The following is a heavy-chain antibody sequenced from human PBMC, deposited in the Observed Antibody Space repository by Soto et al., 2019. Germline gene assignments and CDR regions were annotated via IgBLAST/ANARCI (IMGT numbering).Heavy chain of an antibody. Sequence: SETLSLTCTVSGGSISSGDYYWSWIRHPPGKGLEWIGYIYYSGSTYYNPSLKSRVTISVDTSKNQFSLKLSSVTAADTAVYYCARDHYVYDILTGYGYYYGIDVWGQGTTVP. J-gene: IGHJ6*02. CDR1: GGSISSGDYY. D-gene: IGHD3-9*01. CDR2: IYYSGST. CDR3: ARDHYVYDILTGYGYYYGIDV. V-gene: IGHV4-30-4*01.